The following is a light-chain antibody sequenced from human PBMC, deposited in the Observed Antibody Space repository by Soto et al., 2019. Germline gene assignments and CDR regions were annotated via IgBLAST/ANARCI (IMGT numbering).Light chain of an antibody. V-gene: IGLV2-14*01. CDR1: SSDVGGYNY. J-gene: IGLJ3*02. CDR3: SSYTSSSPLV. Sequence: ALTQPASVSGSPGQSITISCTGTSSDVGGYNYVSWYQQHPGKAPKLMIYEVSNRPSGVSNRFSGSKSGNTASLTISGLQAEDEADYYCSSYTSSSPLVFGGGTQLTVL. CDR2: EVS.